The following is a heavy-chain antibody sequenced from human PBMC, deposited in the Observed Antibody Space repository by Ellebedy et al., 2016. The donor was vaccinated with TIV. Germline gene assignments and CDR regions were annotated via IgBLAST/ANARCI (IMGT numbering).Heavy chain of an antibody. CDR3: ARDWLERPHYGMDV. J-gene: IGHJ6*02. CDR2: ISAYNGNT. V-gene: IGHV1-18*01. Sequence: ASVKVSCKASGGTFSSYAISWVRQAPGQGLEWMGWISAYNGNTSYAQKFQGRVTMTRDTSTSTVYMELSSLRSEDTTVYYCARDWLERPHYGMDVWGQGTTVTVSS. CDR1: GGTFSSYA. D-gene: IGHD1-1*01.